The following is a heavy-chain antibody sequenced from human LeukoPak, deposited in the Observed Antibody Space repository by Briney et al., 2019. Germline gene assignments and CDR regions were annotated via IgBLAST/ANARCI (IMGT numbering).Heavy chain of an antibody. CDR3: ASHDVMGVAAAFDI. J-gene: IGHJ3*02. CDR2: ISAYNGNT. CDR1: GYTFTSYG. Sequence: ASVKVSCKASGYTFTSYGISWVRQAPGQGLEWMGWISAYNGNTNYAQKLQGRVTMTTDTSTSTAYMELRSLRSEDTAVYYCASHDVMGVAAAFDIWGQGTMVTVSS. D-gene: IGHD1-26*01. V-gene: IGHV1-18*01.